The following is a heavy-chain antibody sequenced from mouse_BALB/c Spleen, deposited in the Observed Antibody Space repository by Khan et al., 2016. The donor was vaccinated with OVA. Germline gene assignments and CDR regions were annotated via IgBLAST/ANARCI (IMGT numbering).Heavy chain of an antibody. Sequence: EVELVESGGDLVKPGGSLKLSCAASGFTFSTYGMSWVRQTPDKRLEWVATVSTGGGYTYYPDSVKGRFTISRDNATNTLYLQMSSLKSEDTAMFYCARLAYYYDSEGFAYWGQGTLVTVSA. D-gene: IGHD1-1*01. CDR2: VSTGGGYT. CDR3: ARLAYYYDSEGFAY. CDR1: GFTFSTYG. V-gene: IGHV5-6*01. J-gene: IGHJ3*01.